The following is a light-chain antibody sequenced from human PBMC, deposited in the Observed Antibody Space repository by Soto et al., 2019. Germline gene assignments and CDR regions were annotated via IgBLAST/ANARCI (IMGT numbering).Light chain of an antibody. CDR1: QSISSY. J-gene: IGKJ1*01. V-gene: IGKV3-11*01. CDR2: DAS. CDR3: KQRSRWPRT. Sequence: EVVLTQSPATLSLSPGEGATLSCRASQSISSYLAWYQQKPGQAPRLLIYDASNRATGIPARFSGSGSGTDFTLTISSLEPEDFAVYYCKQRSRWPRTFGQGTKVDIK.